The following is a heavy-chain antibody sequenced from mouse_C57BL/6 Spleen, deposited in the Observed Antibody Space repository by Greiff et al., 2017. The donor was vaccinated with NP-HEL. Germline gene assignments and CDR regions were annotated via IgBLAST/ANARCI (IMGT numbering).Heavy chain of an antibody. D-gene: IGHD1-1*01. V-gene: IGHV1-64*01. J-gene: IGHJ2*01. CDR1: CYTFTSYW. Sequence: QVQLQQPGAELVKPGASVKLSCKASCYTFTSYWMRCVKQRPGQGLEWIGMIHPNSGSTNYNEKFKSKATLTVDKSSSTAYMQLSSLTSEDSAVYYCARGTTVNYFDYWGQGTTLTVSS. CDR3: ARGTTVNYFDY. CDR2: IHPNSGST.